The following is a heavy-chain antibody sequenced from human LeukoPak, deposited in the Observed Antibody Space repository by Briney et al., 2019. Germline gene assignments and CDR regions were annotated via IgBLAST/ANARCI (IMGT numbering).Heavy chain of an antibody. CDR1: GYTFSNYG. Sequence: GASVKVSCKASGYTFSNYGVSWVRQAPGQGPEWMGWISGYNGKTNYAQKFQGRVTMTTDTSTSTAYMELRSLRSDDTAVYYCARDDYGDYVSYFRHWGQGTLVIVSS. V-gene: IGHV1-18*01. D-gene: IGHD4-17*01. J-gene: IGHJ1*01. CDR2: ISGYNGKT. CDR3: ARDDYGDYVSYFRH.